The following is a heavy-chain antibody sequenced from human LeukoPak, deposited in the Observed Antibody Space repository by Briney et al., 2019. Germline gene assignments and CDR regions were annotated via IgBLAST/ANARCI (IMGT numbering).Heavy chain of an antibody. D-gene: IGHD5-18*01. CDR1: GGSISSSSYY. CDR2: IYYSGST. CDR3: AGQERGYSYGVGGYFDY. Sequence: PSETLSLTCTVSGGSISSSSYYWGWIRQPPGKGLEWIGSIYYSGSTYYNPSLKSRVTISVDTSKNQFSLKLSSVTAADTAVYYCAGQERGYSYGVGGYFDYWGQGTLVTVSS. J-gene: IGHJ4*02. V-gene: IGHV4-39*01.